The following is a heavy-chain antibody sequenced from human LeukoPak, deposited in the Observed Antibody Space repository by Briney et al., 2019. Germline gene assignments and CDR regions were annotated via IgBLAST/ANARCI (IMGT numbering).Heavy chain of an antibody. D-gene: IGHD4-17*01. V-gene: IGHV3-74*01. Sequence: GGSLRLSCVASGFPFSHYWIHWVRQAPGKGLEWVSRINNDATATAYADSVRGRLTISRDDTKNTVYLQMSSLREEDTAVYYCAKDGATASGDYLTSWGQGNLVIVSS. CDR2: INNDATAT. J-gene: IGHJ5*01. CDR1: GFPFSHYW. CDR3: AKDGATASGDYLTS.